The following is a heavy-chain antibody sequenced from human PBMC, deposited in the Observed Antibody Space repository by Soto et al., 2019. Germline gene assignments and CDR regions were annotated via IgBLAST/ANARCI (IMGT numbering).Heavy chain of an antibody. Sequence: PSETLSLTCAVYGGSFSGYYWSWIRQPPGKGLEWIGEINHSGSTNYNPSLKSRVTISVDTSKNQFSLKLSSVTAADTAVYYCARVRIAARPLYYYYYGMDFWGQGTTVTVSS. D-gene: IGHD6-6*01. CDR3: ARVRIAARPLYYYYYGMDF. V-gene: IGHV4-34*01. CDR2: INHSGST. CDR1: GGSFSGYY. J-gene: IGHJ6*02.